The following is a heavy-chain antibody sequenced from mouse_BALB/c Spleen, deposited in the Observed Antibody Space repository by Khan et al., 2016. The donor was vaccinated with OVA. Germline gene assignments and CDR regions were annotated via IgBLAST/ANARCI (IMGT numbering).Heavy chain of an antibody. CDR1: GFTFSDYG. CDR3: ARSWAMDY. V-gene: IGHV5-15*02. Sequence: EVELVESGGGLVQPGGSRKLSCAASGFTFSDYGMAWVRQAPGKGPEWVAFISNLAYSIYYADTVTGRFTISRENAKNTLYLEMSSLRSEVTAMYYCARSWAMDYWGQGTSVTVSS. CDR2: ISNLAYSI. J-gene: IGHJ4*01.